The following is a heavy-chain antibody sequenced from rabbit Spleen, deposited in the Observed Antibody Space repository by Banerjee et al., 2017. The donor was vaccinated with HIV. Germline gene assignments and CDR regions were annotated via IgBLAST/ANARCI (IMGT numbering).Heavy chain of an antibody. J-gene: IGHJ6*01. V-gene: IGHV1S45*01. CDR3: ARDSGSSFSSYGMDL. D-gene: IGHD8-1*01. CDR1: GFSFSDRDV. Sequence: QEQLEESGGGLVKPGASLTLTCKASGFSFSDRDVMCWVRQAPGKGLEWIACINTATGKAVYASWAKGRFTISKTSSTTVTLQMTSLTVADTATYFCARDSGSSFSSYGMDLWGPGTLVTVS. CDR2: INTATGKA.